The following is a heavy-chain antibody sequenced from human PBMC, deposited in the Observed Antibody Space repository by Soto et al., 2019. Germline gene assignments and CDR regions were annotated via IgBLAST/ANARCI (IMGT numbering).Heavy chain of an antibody. D-gene: IGHD3-10*01. CDR3: ARGAPGVHDY. CDR2: IYHSGST. Sequence: SETLSLTCAVSGGSISSGGYSWSWIRQPPGKGLEWIGYIYHSGSTYYNPSLKSRVTISVDRSKNQFSLKLSSVTAADTAVYYCARGAPGVHDYWGQGTLVTVSS. V-gene: IGHV4-30-2*01. CDR1: GGSISSGGYS. J-gene: IGHJ4*02.